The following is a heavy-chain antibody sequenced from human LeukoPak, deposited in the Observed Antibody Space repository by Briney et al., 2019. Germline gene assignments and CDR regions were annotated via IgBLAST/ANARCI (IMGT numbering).Heavy chain of an antibody. CDR2: ISYDGSNK. J-gene: IGHJ4*02. CDR3: ANWDTAMAHFDY. D-gene: IGHD5-18*01. Sequence: GGSLRLSCAASGFTFSSYAMHWVRQAPGKGLEWVAVISYDGSNKYYADSVRGRFTISRDNSKNTPYLQMNSLRAEDTAVYYCANWDTAMAHFDYWGQGTLVTVSS. V-gene: IGHV3-30*04. CDR1: GFTFSSYA.